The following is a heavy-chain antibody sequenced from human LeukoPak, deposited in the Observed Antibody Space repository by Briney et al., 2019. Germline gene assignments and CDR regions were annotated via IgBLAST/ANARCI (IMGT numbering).Heavy chain of an antibody. D-gene: IGHD5-12*01. Sequence: TGGSLRLSCAASGFTFSTYGMHWVRQAPGKGLEWVAVIWYDGSNKYYADSVKGRFTISRDISNNTLYLQMNSLRAEDTAVYYCASERTGKVARYWGQGTLVTVSS. V-gene: IGHV3-33*01. CDR3: ASERTGKVARY. CDR1: GFTFSTYG. J-gene: IGHJ4*02. CDR2: IWYDGSNK.